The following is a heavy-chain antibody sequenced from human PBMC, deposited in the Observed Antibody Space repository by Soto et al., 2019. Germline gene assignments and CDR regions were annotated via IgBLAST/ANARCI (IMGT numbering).Heavy chain of an antibody. D-gene: IGHD5-18*01. Sequence: GGSLRLSCAASGFTFSSYAMSWVRQAPGKGLEWVSGIGAGGNTYSADSVKGRFTISRDNSKNTLYLQMNSLRAEDTAEYYCAKDSGYSYNPEDYFDNWGQGTLVTVSS. CDR1: GFTFSSYA. CDR3: AKDSGYSYNPEDYFDN. CDR2: IGAGGNT. J-gene: IGHJ4*02. V-gene: IGHV3-23*01.